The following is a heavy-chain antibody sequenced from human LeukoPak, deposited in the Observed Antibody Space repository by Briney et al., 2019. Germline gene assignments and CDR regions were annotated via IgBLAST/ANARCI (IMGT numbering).Heavy chain of an antibody. CDR2: IHYSGSP. D-gene: IGHD3-22*01. V-gene: IGHV4-39*01. Sequence: PSETLSLTCGVSGGSIISNNYYWDWIRQPPGKGLEWIGSIHYSGSPYHNPSLKSRVTISVDTSKNQFSLKLSSVTAADMAVYYCARLLYDRSGYYYFDYWGQGTLVTVSS. CDR3: ARLLYDRSGYYYFDY. CDR1: GGSIISNNYY. J-gene: IGHJ4*02.